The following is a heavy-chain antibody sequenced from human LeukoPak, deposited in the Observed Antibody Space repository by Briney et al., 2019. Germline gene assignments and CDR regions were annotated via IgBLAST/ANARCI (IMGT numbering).Heavy chain of an antibody. CDR3: ARRTYYYDSSGYSYNWFDP. V-gene: IGHV4-59*08. CDR1: GGSINSYY. D-gene: IGHD3-22*01. Sequence: SETLSLTCTVSGGSINSYYWSWIRQPPGKGLEWIGYIYYSGSTNYNPSLKSRVTISVDTSKNQFSLKLSSVTAADTAVYYCARRTYYYDSSGYSYNWFDPWGQGTLVTVSS. J-gene: IGHJ5*02. CDR2: IYYSGST.